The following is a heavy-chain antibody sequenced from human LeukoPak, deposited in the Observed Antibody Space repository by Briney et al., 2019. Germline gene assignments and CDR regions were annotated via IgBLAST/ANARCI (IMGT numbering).Heavy chain of an antibody. CDR3: AKGGTSNTRHFDN. D-gene: IGHD2-2*01. V-gene: IGHV3-7*01. CDR2: IKEDGSEK. Sequence: GGSLRLSCAASGFTFSTSWMSWVRQAPGKGLEWVANIKEDGSEKYYVDSVKGRFTISRDNAKNSLYLQMNSLRAEDTAVYYCAKGGTSNTRHFDNWGQGTLVTVSS. J-gene: IGHJ4*02. CDR1: GFTFSTSW.